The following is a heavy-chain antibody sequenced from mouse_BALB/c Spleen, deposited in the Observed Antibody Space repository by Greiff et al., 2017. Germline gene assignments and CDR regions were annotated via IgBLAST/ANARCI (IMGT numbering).Heavy chain of an antibody. Sequence: QVQLQQPGAELVKPGASVKLSCKASGYSFTSYYMYWVKQRPGQGLEWIGGINPSNGGTNFNEKFKSKATLTVDKSSSTAYMQLSSLTSEDSAVYYCTRWGYGNYAMDYWGQGTSVTVSS. V-gene: IGHV1S81*02. J-gene: IGHJ4*01. CDR3: TRWGYGNYAMDY. CDR2: INPSNGGT. D-gene: IGHD2-10*02. CDR1: GYSFTSYY.